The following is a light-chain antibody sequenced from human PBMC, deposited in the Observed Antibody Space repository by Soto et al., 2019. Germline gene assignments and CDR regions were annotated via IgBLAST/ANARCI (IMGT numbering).Light chain of an antibody. CDR2: EVS. J-gene: IGLJ2*01. CDR1: SSDVGGYNY. Sequence: QSALTQPASVSGSPGQSITISCTGTSSDVGGYNYVSWYHQHPGKAPKLIIYEVSNRPSGISNRFSGSKSGNTASLTISGLQAEDEADYYCSSYTSSSTRVFGGGTQLTVL. V-gene: IGLV2-14*01. CDR3: SSYTSSSTRV.